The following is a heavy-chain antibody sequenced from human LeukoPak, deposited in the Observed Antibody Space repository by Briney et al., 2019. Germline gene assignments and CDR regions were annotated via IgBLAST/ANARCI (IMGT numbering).Heavy chain of an antibody. V-gene: IGHV3-21*01. CDR1: GFTFSTSS. D-gene: IGHD2-15*01. CDR3: ARDQYCSGGICYSFTWFDP. CDR2: ISSSGSSM. Sequence: GGSLRLSCAASGFTFSTSSMNWVRQPPGKGLEWVSSISSSGSSMFYADSVKGRFTISRDNAKNSLYLQMNSLRAEDTAVYYCARDQYCSGGICYSFTWFDPWGQGTLVTV. J-gene: IGHJ5*02.